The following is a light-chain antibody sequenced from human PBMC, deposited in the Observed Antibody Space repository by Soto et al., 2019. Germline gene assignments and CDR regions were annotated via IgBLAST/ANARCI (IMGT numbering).Light chain of an antibody. Sequence: EIVLTQSPATLSLSPGERATLSCRASQSVSNYLVWYQQKPGQAPRLLIYDASNRATGIPARFSGSGSETDFTLTISSLEPEDFAVYYCQQRRNWGTFGQGTKVEIK. J-gene: IGKJ1*01. CDR3: QQRRNWGT. V-gene: IGKV3-11*01. CDR1: QSVSNY. CDR2: DAS.